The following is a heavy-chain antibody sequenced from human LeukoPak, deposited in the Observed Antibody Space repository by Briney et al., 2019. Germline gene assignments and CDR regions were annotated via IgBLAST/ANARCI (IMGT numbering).Heavy chain of an antibody. CDR1: GGTFSSYA. CDR3: ARAREDLWFGESRTYYFDY. V-gene: IGHV1-69*06. J-gene: IGHJ4*02. D-gene: IGHD3-10*01. Sequence: SVKVSCKASGGTFSSYAISWVRQAPGQGLEWMGGIIPIFGTANYAQKFQGRVTITADKSMSTAYMELSSLRSEDTAVYYCARAREDLWFGESRTYYFDYWGQGTLVTVSS. CDR2: IIPIFGTA.